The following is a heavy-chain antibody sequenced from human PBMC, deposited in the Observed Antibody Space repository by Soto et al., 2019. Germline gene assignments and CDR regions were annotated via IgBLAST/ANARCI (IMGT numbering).Heavy chain of an antibody. CDR3: ARGSGSSWLFDY. CDR2: LYYSGST. Sequence: QVQLQESGPGLVKPSETLSLTCTVSGGSISSYYWSWIRQPPGKGLEWIGYLYYSGSTNYNPSLKSRVTISVDTSKNQFSLKLSSVTAADTAVYYCARGSGSSWLFDYWGQGTLVTVSS. CDR1: GGSISSYY. D-gene: IGHD6-13*01. V-gene: IGHV4-59*01. J-gene: IGHJ4*02.